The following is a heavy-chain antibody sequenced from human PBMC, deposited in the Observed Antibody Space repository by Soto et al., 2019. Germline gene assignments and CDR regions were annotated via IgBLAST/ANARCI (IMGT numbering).Heavy chain of an antibody. CDR2: VYPSGHT. CDR1: GDSISSYS. D-gene: IGHD1-7*01. Sequence: SETLSLTCAVSGDSISSYSWNWIRQTAGRGLEWIGSVYPSGHTQYRSSFETRVTVSVDMSTNQFFLELRSVTAADTAVYYCARESGENWSYEAYWGQGTQVTVSS. J-gene: IGHJ4*02. CDR3: ARESGENWSYEAY. V-gene: IGHV4-4*07.